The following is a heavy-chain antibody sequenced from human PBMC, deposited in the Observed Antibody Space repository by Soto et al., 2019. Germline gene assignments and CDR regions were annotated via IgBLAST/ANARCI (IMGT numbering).Heavy chain of an antibody. V-gene: IGHV3-33*01. CDR2: IWYDGSNK. CDR3: ARVTRRGYCSGGSCYSLSYFYYYGMDV. Sequence: QVQLVESGGGVVQPGRSLRLSCAASGFTFSSYGMHWVRQAPGKGLEWVAVIWYDGSNKYYADSVKGRFTISRDNSKNTRDLQMNSLRAEYTAVYYCARVTRRGYCSGGSCYSLSYFYYYGMDVWGQGTTVTVSS. J-gene: IGHJ6*02. CDR1: GFTFSSYG. D-gene: IGHD2-15*01.